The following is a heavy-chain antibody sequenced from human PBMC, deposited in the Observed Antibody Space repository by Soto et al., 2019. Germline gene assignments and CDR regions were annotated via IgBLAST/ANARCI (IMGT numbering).Heavy chain of an antibody. D-gene: IGHD2-21*01. CDR2: ITTSSAYI. CDR3: XXXXXARLLRHSWFDT. J-gene: IGHJ5*02. Sequence: EVQLVESGGGLVKPGGSLRLSCAASGFTFNTYDMNWVRQAPGKGLEWVSSITTSSAYIYYADSLKGRITISRDNXXXXXXXXXXXXXXXXXXXXXXXXXXXARLLRHSWFDTWGQGTLVTVSS. CDR1: GFTFNTYD. V-gene: IGHV3-21*01.